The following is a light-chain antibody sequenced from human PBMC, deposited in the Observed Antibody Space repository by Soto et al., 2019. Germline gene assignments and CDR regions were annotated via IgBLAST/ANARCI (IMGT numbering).Light chain of an antibody. CDR2: GAS. CDR3: QQYGTSPLT. CDR1: ESVRSNY. Sequence: EIGLTQSPGTLSLSPGERATLSCRASESVRSNYLAWYQQKPGEAPRLLIYGASTRATGIPDRFSGSGSGTDFTLTISRLEPEDFALYYCQQYGTSPLTFGGGAKVEIK. V-gene: IGKV3-20*01. J-gene: IGKJ4*01.